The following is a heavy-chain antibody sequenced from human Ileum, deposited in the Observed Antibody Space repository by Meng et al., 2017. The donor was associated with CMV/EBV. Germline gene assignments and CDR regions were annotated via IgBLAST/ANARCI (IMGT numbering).Heavy chain of an antibody. CDR2: INNRGST. CDR3: ARASPQRRFLSY. J-gene: IGHJ4*02. Sequence: QLQQWGAGQLKSSETLSLVCAVHNSAFSDYYWTWIRQSRGKGLEWIGEINNRGSTNYNPSLKSRVTISIDTSRNQFSLKLTSMTAADTAVYYCARASPQRRFLSYWGQGTLVTVSS. D-gene: IGHD3-3*01. CDR1: NSAFSDYY. V-gene: IGHV4-34*01.